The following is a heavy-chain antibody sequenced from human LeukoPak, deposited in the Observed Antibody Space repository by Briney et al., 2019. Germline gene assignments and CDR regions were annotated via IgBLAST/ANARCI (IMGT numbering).Heavy chain of an antibody. V-gene: IGHV4-28*01. CDR1: GYSISSSNW. Sequence: PSDTLSLTCAVSGYSISSSNWWGWIRRPPGKGLEWIGYIYYSGSTYYNPSLKSRVTMSVDTSKNQFSLKLSSVTAVDTAVYYCARISSGSGSYVDYWGQGTLVTVSS. D-gene: IGHD3-10*01. CDR3: ARISSGSGSYVDY. J-gene: IGHJ4*02. CDR2: IYYSGST.